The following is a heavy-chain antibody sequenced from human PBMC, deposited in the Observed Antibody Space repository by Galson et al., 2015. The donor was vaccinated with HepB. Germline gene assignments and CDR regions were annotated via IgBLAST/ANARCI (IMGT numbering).Heavy chain of an antibody. V-gene: IGHV1-8*01. CDR1: GYTFTSYD. CDR3: ARVYQYSSSWYYYYYYYMDV. CDR2: MNPNSGNT. D-gene: IGHD6-13*01. J-gene: IGHJ6*03. Sequence: SVKVSCKASGYTFTSYDINWVRQATGQGLEWMGWMNPNSGNTGYAQKFQGRVTMTRNTSISTAYMELSSLRSEDTAVYYCARVYQYSSSWYYYYYYYMDVWGKGTTVTVSS.